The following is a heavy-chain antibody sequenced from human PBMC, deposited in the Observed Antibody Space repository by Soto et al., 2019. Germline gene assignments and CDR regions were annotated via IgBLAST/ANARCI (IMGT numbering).Heavy chain of an antibody. CDR2: IYHSGST. D-gene: IGHD5-12*01. CDR1: SGSISSSNW. V-gene: IGHV4-4*02. J-gene: IGHJ5*02. Sequence: SETLSLTCAVSSGSISSSNWWSWVRQPPGKELEWIGEIYHSGSTNYNPSLKSRVTISVDKSKNQFSLKLSSVTAADTAVYYCARYREYSRGYFDPWGQGIVVTVSS. CDR3: ARYREYSRGYFDP.